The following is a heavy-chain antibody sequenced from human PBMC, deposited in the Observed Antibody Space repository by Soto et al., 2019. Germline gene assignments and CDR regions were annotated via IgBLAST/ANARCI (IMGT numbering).Heavy chain of an antibody. CDR2: ISYDGSNK. J-gene: IGHJ4*02. CDR3: ARDSTNYYDSSGQIGY. V-gene: IGHV3-30-3*01. Sequence: QVQLVESGGGVVQPGRSLRLSRAASGFTFSSYAMHWVRQAPGKGLEWVAVISYDGSNKYYADSVKGRFTISRDNSKNTLYLQMNSLRAQDTAVYYCARDSTNYYDSSGQIGYWGQGTLVTVSS. D-gene: IGHD3-22*01. CDR1: GFTFSSYA.